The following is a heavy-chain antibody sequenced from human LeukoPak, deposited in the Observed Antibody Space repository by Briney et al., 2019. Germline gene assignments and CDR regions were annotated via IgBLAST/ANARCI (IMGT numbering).Heavy chain of an antibody. CDR3: ATEPGYSPLTLRREGAFDI. CDR1: GYTFTGYY. D-gene: IGHD5-18*01. Sequence: ASVKVSCKASGYTFTGYYMHWVRQAPGQGLEWMGWINPNSGGTNYAQKFQGRVTMTRDTSISTAYMELSRLRSDDTAVYYCATEPGYSPLTLRREGAFDIWGQGTNVTVSS. V-gene: IGHV1-2*02. CDR2: INPNSGGT. J-gene: IGHJ3*02.